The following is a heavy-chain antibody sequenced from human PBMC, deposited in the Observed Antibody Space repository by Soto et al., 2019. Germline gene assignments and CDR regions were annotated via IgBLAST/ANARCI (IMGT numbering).Heavy chain of an antibody. J-gene: IGHJ4*02. V-gene: IGHV3-66*01. D-gene: IGHD6-25*01. CDR2: IYSAGSA. Sequence: GGSLRLSCAASGFTVSTYHMSWVRQAPGKGLEWVSVIYSAGSADFADSVKVRFTISRDNSKNTLYLQMNSLRAEDTAVYYCARDMKGIAADYWGQGTLVTVSS. CDR1: GFTVSTYH. CDR3: ARDMKGIAADY.